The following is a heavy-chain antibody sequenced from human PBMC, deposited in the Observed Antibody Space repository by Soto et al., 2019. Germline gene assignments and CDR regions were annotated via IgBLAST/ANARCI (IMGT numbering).Heavy chain of an antibody. D-gene: IGHD4-17*01. CDR3: AGEGYGDYEVY. J-gene: IGHJ4*02. CDR2: IIPILGIA. CDR1: GGTFSSYT. V-gene: IGHV1-69*02. Sequence: QVQLVQSGAEVKKPGSSVKVSCKASGGTFSSYTISWVRQAPGQGLEWMGWIIPILGIANYAQKFQGRVTITADKSTSTAYMELSSLRSEDTAVYYCAGEGYGDYEVYWGQGTLVTVSS.